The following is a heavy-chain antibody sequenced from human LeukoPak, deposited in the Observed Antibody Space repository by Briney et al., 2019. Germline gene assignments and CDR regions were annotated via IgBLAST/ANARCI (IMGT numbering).Heavy chain of an antibody. Sequence: GGSLRLSCAASGFTFSTYGMSWVRQAPGKGLEWVSYISSGGSTIKYADSVKGRFTVSRDNAKKSLYLQMNSPRAEDTAVYYCGRSQNYNDSSGYSYWGQGTLVTVSS. J-gene: IGHJ4*02. CDR1: GFTFSTYG. D-gene: IGHD3-22*01. V-gene: IGHV3-48*04. CDR2: ISSGGSTI. CDR3: GRSQNYNDSSGYSY.